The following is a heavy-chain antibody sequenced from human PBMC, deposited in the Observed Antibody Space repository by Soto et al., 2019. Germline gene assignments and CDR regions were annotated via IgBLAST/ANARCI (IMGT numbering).Heavy chain of an antibody. CDR3: SGGGVNWFDP. J-gene: IGHJ5*02. D-gene: IGHD3-10*01. V-gene: IGHV4-61*08. CDR2: IYYSGST. CDR1: GGSISSGGYS. Sequence: SETLSLTCAVSGGSISSGGYSWSWIRQPPGKGLEWIGYIYYSGSTNYNPSLKSRVTILVDTSKNQFSLKLSSVTAADTAVYYCSGGGVNWFDPWGQGTLVTVSS.